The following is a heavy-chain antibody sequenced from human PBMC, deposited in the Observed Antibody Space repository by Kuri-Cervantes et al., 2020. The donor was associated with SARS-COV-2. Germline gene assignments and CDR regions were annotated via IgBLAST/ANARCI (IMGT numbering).Heavy chain of an antibody. V-gene: IGHV3-21*06. CDR3: ARDRVGVHDC. Sequence: GESLKISCAASGFTFSSYSMNWVRQAPGKGLEWVSSISSSSSYIYYADSVKGRFTISRDTSRNTPYLRMNSLRTEDTAIYYCARDRVGVHDCWGQGTLVTVSS. J-gene: IGHJ4*02. CDR2: ISSSSSYI. D-gene: IGHD2-21*01. CDR1: GFTFSSYS.